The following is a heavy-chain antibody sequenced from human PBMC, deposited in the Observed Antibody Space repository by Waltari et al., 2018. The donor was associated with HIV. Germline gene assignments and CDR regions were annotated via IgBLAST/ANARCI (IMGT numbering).Heavy chain of an antibody. D-gene: IGHD3-16*01. CDR1: GYTSIGYY. Sequence: QEQLVQSGTEVKKPGASVRVSCKASGYTSIGYYIHWVRQAPGQGLEWMGWLNPKSGATNYAQRFRGRVTFTRDTSVNTAYLDLTGLRIDDTATYFCHRPWDSDHWGSDNWGQGTLVIVSS. CDR2: LNPKSGAT. CDR3: HRPWDSDHWGSDN. J-gene: IGHJ4*01. V-gene: IGHV1-2*02.